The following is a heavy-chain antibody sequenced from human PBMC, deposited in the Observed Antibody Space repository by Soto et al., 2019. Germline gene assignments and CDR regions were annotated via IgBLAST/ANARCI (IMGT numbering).Heavy chain of an antibody. J-gene: IGHJ3*02. CDR1: GASINNADYY. V-gene: IGHV4-31*03. Sequence: QVQLQESGPGLVKPSQTLSLNCSVSGASINNADYYWRWLRQHAGRGLEWIGYIYYSGTTYYNPSLTSRVTISMDTSKHQFSREMSSVTAADTAVYYCAIVRGHAFAIRGQGTMVTVSS. D-gene: IGHD3-10*01. CDR3: AIVRGHAFAI. CDR2: IYYSGTT.